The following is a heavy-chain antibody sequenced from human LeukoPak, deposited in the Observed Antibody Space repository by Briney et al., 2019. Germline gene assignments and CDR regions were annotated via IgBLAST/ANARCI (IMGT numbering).Heavy chain of an antibody. V-gene: IGHV4-61*02. CDR3: ARVAVKSAAMMYWFDV. CDR1: GDSVTNSNYF. Sequence: PSETLSLTCTVSGDSVTNSNYFWSWIRQPAGKRLGWIGRRHTTGSTNYHPSLKTRLTISEETSKNQFSLELRSVTAADTAIYYCARVAVKSAAMMYWFDVWGQGILVTVSS. D-gene: IGHD2-2*01. CDR2: RHTTGST. J-gene: IGHJ5*02.